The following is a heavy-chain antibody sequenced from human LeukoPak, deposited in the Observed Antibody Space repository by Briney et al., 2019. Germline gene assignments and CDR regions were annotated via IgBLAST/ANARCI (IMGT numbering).Heavy chain of an antibody. V-gene: IGHV3-48*02. CDR1: GFTFSSYG. J-gene: IGHJ4*02. CDR3: ARGWNSWYFDY. D-gene: IGHD1/OR15-1a*01. Sequence: GGSLRLSCAASGFTFSSYGLNWVRQAPGKGLEWVSSISSSSSNIYYVDSVKGRFTISRDNAKNSLYLQMGSLRDEDTAVYYCARGWNSWYFDYWGQGTLVTVSS. CDR2: ISSSSSNI.